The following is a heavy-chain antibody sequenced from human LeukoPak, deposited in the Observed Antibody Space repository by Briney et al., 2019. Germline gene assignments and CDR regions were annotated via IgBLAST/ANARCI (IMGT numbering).Heavy chain of an antibody. Sequence: QTGGSLRLSCAASGFTFNDYAIHWVRHGPGKGLEWVGGINWSSDVLAYGASLKGRSTISRDNAKTSLYLQIDNLRFEDTALYYCAKDMAVPTAPRVYAFDVWGQGALVTVSS. J-gene: IGHJ3*01. CDR2: INWSSDVL. V-gene: IGHV3-9*01. CDR1: GFTFNDYA. D-gene: IGHD5-18*01. CDR3: AKDMAVPTAPRVYAFDV.